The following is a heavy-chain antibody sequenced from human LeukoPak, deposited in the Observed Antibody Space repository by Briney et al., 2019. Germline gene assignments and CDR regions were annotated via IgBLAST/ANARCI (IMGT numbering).Heavy chain of an antibody. CDR1: GYSISSGYY. CDR2: INHSGTT. Sequence: SETLSLTCTVSGYSISSGYYWGWIRQPPGKGLEWIGEINHSGTTNYNPSLKSRVTMSVDTSKDQFSLKLMSVTAADTGVYYCARRRKVVRAGFDYWGQGTRVIVSS. V-gene: IGHV4-38-2*02. J-gene: IGHJ4*02. CDR3: ARRRKVVRAGFDY. D-gene: IGHD2-21*01.